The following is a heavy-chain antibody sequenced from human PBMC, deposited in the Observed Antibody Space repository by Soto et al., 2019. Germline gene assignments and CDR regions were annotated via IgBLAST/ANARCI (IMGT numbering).Heavy chain of an antibody. CDR2: ISSSSSTI. V-gene: IGHV3-48*02. Sequence: EKGLEWVSYISSSSSTIYYADSVKGRFTIARDNAKNSLYLQMNSLRDEDTAVYYCARPPSFFFKAEDGIRDTVPVSAFLLNRSSDL. J-gene: IGHJ2*01. D-gene: IGHD2-15*01. CDR3: ARPPSFFFKAEDGIRDTVPVSAFLLNRSSDL.